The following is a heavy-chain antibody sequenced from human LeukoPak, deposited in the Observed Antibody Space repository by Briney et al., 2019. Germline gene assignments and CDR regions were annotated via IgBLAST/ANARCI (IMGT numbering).Heavy chain of an antibody. CDR3: ARREGDYDFWSGYYTTLSNGYYFQH. V-gene: IGHV1-18*01. D-gene: IGHD3-3*01. Sequence: ASVKVSCKASGYTFTSYGISWVRQAPGQGLEWVGWISAYNGNTNYAQKLQGRVTMTTDTSTSTAYMELRSLRSDDTAVYYCARREGDYDFWSGYYTTLSNGYYFQHWGQGTLVTVSS. J-gene: IGHJ1*01. CDR1: GYTFTSYG. CDR2: ISAYNGNT.